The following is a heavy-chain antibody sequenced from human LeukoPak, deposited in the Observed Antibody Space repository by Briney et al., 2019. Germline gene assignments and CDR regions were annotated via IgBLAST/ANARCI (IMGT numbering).Heavy chain of an antibody. CDR1: GFTFSSSG. CDR2: ISSRSFTI. J-gene: IGHJ3*02. CDR3: ARSVIAVAGYDAFDI. Sequence: GGSLRLSCAASGFTFSSSGMHRVRQAPGKGLDWVSYISSRSFTIYYADSVKGRFTISRDNAKNSLYLEMNSLRDEDTAVYYCARSVIAVAGYDAFDIWGQGTVVTVSS. D-gene: IGHD6-19*01. V-gene: IGHV3-48*02.